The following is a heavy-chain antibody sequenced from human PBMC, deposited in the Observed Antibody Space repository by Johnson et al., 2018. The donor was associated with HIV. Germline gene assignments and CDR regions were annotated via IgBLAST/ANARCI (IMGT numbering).Heavy chain of an antibody. CDR2: ISYGGSNK. Sequence: VQLVESGGGVVQPGRSLRLSCAASGFTFSSFGLHWVRQAPGKGLEWVAVISYGGSNKYYVDSVKGRFTISRDDSKNTLYLQMNSLRPEDTALYYCARIIIEYYYESSGGAFDIWGQGTMITVSS. J-gene: IGHJ3*02. D-gene: IGHD3-22*01. CDR3: ARIIIEYYYESSGGAFDI. CDR1: GFTFSSFG. V-gene: IGHV3-30*03.